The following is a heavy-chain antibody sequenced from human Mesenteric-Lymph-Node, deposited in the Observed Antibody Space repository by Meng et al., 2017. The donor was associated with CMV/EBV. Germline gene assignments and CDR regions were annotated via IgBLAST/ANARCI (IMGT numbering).Heavy chain of an antibody. J-gene: IGHJ4*02. CDR3: ARDDDYYSTGDQRLLEY. D-gene: IGHD2-8*02. V-gene: IGHV3-48*03. Sequence: GGSLRLSCAASGFTLSPHDMNWVRQAPGKGLEWISYISDSGLTIKYADSVKGRFTISRDNAKNSLYLQMNTLGAEDTAVYYCARDDDYYSTGDQRLLEYWGQGTLVTVSS. CDR2: ISDSGLTI. CDR1: GFTLSPHD.